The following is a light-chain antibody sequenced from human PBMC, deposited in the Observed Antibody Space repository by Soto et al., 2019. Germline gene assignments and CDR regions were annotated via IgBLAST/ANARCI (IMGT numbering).Light chain of an antibody. Sequence: QSVLTQPASVSGSPGQSITISCTGTSSDVGHYNFVSWYQQHPGTAPKLMIYDVSSRPSGVSNRFSGSKSGNSASPTISGLQPEDEADYYCGSYTTTSTLVVFGGGTKLTVL. CDR3: GSYTTTSTLVV. CDR2: DVS. V-gene: IGLV2-14*03. CDR1: SSDVGHYNF. J-gene: IGLJ2*01.